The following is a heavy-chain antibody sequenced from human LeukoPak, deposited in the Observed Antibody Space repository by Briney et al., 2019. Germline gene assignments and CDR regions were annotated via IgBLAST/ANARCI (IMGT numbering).Heavy chain of an antibody. Sequence: GGSLRLSCAASGFTFSNYDMSWVRQVPGKGLEWVSAITGSGGSTYYADSVKGRFTISRDNSKNTLYLQMNSLRAEDTAVYYCAKAQVGAILHAFDIWGQGTMVTVSS. CDR2: ITGSGGST. V-gene: IGHV3-23*01. D-gene: IGHD1-26*01. J-gene: IGHJ3*02. CDR3: AKAQVGAILHAFDI. CDR1: GFTFSNYD.